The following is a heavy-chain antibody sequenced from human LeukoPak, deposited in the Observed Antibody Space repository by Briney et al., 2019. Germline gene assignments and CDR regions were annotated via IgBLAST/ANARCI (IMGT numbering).Heavy chain of an antibody. D-gene: IGHD6-13*01. CDR3: ARGGNNSSSWYWYYYYGMDV. V-gene: IGHV4-34*01. J-gene: IGHJ6*02. CDR1: GGSFSGYY. Sequence: SETLSLTCAVYGGSFSGYYWSWIRQPPGKGLEWIGEINHSGSTNYNPSLKSRVTISVGTSKNQFSLKLSSVTAADTAVYYCARGGNNSSSWYWYYYYGMDVWGQGTTVTVSS. CDR2: INHSGST.